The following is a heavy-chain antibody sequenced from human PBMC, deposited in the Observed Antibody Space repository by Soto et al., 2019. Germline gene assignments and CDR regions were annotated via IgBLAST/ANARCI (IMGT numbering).Heavy chain of an antibody. CDR2: ISYDGENQ. D-gene: IGHD3-10*01. CDR3: VSPHSESSNAFDL. Sequence: GGSLRLSCAASGFSFSHYAMHWVRQPPGKGLEWVALISYDGENQYFTDSVRGRFTISRDNSKTAVYLEMNNLRLDDTATYYCVSPHSESSNAFDLWGQGTLVTV. J-gene: IGHJ5*02. CDR1: GFSFSHYA. V-gene: IGHV3-30*04.